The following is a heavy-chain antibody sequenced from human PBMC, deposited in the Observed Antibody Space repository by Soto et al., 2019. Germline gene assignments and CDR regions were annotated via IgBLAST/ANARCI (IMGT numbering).Heavy chain of an antibody. J-gene: IGHJ4*02. D-gene: IGHD3-10*01. CDR1: GDTFAFHS. CDR2: INPILSMS. CDR3: ATSYGSGFRAFDY. V-gene: IGHV1-69*02. Sequence: QVQLVQSGAEVKRPGSSVKVSCKASGDTFAFHSINWVRQAPGLGLEWMGRINPILSMSNYAQRFQGRVTXAXDXPTSTAYMVLSSLRSEDTAIYYCATSYGSGFRAFDYWGQGALVTVSS.